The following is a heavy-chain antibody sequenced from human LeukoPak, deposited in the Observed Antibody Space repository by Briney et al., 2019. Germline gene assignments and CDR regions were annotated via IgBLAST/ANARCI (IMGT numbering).Heavy chain of an antibody. J-gene: IGHJ4*02. CDR2: IKQDGSEK. Sequence: GGSLRLSCSVSGFTFSSYWMSWVRQAPGKGLEWVANIKQDGSEKNYVDSVKGRLTTSRDNAKNSVYLQMNNVRAEDTAVYYCARDSPMGSYPLDYWGQGTLVTVSS. V-gene: IGHV3-7*03. CDR1: GFTFSSYW. D-gene: IGHD3-10*01. CDR3: ARDSPMGSYPLDY.